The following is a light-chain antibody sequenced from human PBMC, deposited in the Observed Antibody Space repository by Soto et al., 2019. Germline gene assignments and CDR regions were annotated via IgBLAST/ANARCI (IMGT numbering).Light chain of an antibody. V-gene: IGKV1-39*01. Sequence: EMQKTQAPSSLSVSLGDRVTIHCRASQTISSYLNWYQQKPGKAPKLLIYAASTLQSGVPSRFSGSGSGTDFTLTISCLQSEDFATYYCQQYYSYPQTFGQGTKVDI. CDR2: AAS. CDR1: QTISSY. J-gene: IGKJ1*01. CDR3: QQYYSYPQT.